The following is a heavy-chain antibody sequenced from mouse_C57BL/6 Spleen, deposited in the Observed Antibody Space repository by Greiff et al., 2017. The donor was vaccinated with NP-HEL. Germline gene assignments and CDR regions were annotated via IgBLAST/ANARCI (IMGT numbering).Heavy chain of an antibody. D-gene: IGHD2-5*01. V-gene: IGHV1-26*01. CDR3: ARKDYYYSNLGFAY. CDR1: GYTFTDYY. Sequence: VQLQQSGPELVKPGASVKISCKASGYTFTDYYMNWVKQSHGKSLEWIGDINPNNGGTSYNQKFKGKATLTVDKYSSTAYMELRSLTSEDSAVYYCARKDYYYSNLGFAYWGQGTLVTVSA. J-gene: IGHJ3*01. CDR2: INPNNGGT.